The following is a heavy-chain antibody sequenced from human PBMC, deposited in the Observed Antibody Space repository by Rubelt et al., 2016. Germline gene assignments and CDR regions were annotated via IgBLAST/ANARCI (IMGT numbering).Heavy chain of an antibody. CDR2: FDPEDGET. D-gene: IGHD2-15*01. Sequence: QAPGKGLEWMGGFDPEDGETIYAQKFQGRVTMTEDTSTDTAYMEPSSLRSEDTAVYYCATGIIRLKPFDYWGQGTLVTVSS. J-gene: IGHJ4*02. CDR3: ATGIIRLKPFDY. V-gene: IGHV1-24*01.